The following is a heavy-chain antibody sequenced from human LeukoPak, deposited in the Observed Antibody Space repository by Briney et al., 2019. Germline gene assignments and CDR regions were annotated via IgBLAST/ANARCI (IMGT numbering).Heavy chain of an antibody. J-gene: IGHJ6*04. Sequence: SVKVSCKASGGTFSSYAISWVRQAPGQGLEWMGWIFAYNGNTTYSQKFQGRVTMTTDTSTTTAYMELRSLKSDDTAVYYCARGRPLRFLEWLDVWGKGTAVTVSS. CDR3: ARGRPLRFLEWLDV. CDR1: GGTFSSYA. D-gene: IGHD3-3*01. V-gene: IGHV1-18*01. CDR2: IFAYNGNT.